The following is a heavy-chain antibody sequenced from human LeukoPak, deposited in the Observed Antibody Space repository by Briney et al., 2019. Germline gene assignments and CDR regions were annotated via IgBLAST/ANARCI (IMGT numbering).Heavy chain of an antibody. CDR3: AGDTWYYDILTGLSDYGMDV. D-gene: IGHD3-9*01. V-gene: IGHV1-2*06. Sequence: ASVKVSCKASAYTFTVYYIHWVRQAPGQGLEWMGRINPNSGGTNYAQKFQGRVTMTRDTSISTAYMELSRLRSDDTAVYYCAGDTWYYDILTGLSDYGMDVWGQGTTVTVSS. CDR1: AYTFTVYY. J-gene: IGHJ6*02. CDR2: INPNSGGT.